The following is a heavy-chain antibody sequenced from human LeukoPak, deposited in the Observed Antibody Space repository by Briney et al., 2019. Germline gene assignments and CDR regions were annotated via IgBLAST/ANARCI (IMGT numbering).Heavy chain of an antibody. CDR1: GFTISSYW. Sequence: PGGSLRLSCAASGFTISSYWMHWVRQAPGKGLVWVSRINNDGSSTTYADSVKGRFTISRDNAKNTLYLQMNSLRAEDTAVYYCATRTDNGGFDPWGQGTLVTVSS. CDR2: INNDGSST. D-gene: IGHD1-1*01. CDR3: ATRTDNGGFDP. J-gene: IGHJ5*02. V-gene: IGHV3-74*01.